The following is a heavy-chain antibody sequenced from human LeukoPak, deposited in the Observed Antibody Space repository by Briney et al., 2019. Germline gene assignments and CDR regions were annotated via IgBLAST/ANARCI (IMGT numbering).Heavy chain of an antibody. V-gene: IGHV3-64*01. J-gene: IGHJ4*02. CDR3: VRRAPGYSSGWLDY. CDR1: GFTFSTYA. D-gene: IGHD6-19*01. CDR2: ISSSGGST. Sequence: PGGSLRLSCAASGFTFSTYAMHWVRQAPGKGLDYVSAISSSGGSTFYANSVKGRFTISRDNFKNTLYLQMGSLRAEDMALYYCVRRAPGYSSGWLDYWGQGTLVTVSS.